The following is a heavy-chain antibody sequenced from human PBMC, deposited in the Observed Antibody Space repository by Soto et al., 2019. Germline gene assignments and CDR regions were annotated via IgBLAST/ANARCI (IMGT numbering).Heavy chain of an antibody. CDR2: ISSSGSTI. V-gene: IGHV3-48*03. D-gene: IGHD3-3*01. CDR1: GFTFSSYE. Sequence: LRLSCAASGFTFSSYEMNWVRQAPGKGLEWVSYISSSGSTIYYADSVKGRFTISRDNAKNSLYLQMNSLRAEDTAVYYCARDGMTIFGVVYYYYGMDVWGQGTTVTVSS. J-gene: IGHJ6*02. CDR3: ARDGMTIFGVVYYYYGMDV.